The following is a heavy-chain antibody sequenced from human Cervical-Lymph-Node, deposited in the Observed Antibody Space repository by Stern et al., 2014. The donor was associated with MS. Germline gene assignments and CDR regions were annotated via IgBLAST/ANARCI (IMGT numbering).Heavy chain of an antibody. D-gene: IGHD1-1*01. CDR3: ARERISGISSGMDV. CDR2: LIHSGGA. V-gene: IGHV4-31*03. CDR1: GGSISSVGNY. J-gene: IGHJ6*02. Sequence: QLQLQESGPGLVKPSQTLSLTCFVSGGSISSVGNYWTWVRQHPGKGLEWIGYLIHSGGAYYNPSVNSRVSMSVDTSKNQFSLRLRSVTAADTAVYYCARERISGISSGMDVWGQGTTVTVSS.